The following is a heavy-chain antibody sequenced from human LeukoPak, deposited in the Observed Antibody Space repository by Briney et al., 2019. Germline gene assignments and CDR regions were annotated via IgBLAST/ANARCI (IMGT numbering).Heavy chain of an antibody. Sequence: GGSLRLSCAASGFTFSSFWMHWVRQAPGKGLVWVSRMNSDGSSTSYADSVKGRLTISRDNAKNTLYLQMNSLRAEDTAVYYCARAAVVTASAFDIWGQGTMVSVSS. CDR3: ARAAVVTASAFDI. CDR1: GFTFSSFW. J-gene: IGHJ3*02. V-gene: IGHV3-74*01. CDR2: MNSDGSST. D-gene: IGHD2-21*02.